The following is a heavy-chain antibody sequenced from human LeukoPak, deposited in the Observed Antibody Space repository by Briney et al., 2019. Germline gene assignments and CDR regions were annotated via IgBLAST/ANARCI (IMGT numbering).Heavy chain of an antibody. Sequence: GGSLRLSCTASGFTFRNFWMHWVRQVPGKGLVWVSHSNTDGSRTTYADSVRGRFTISRDNAKNTLYLQMNSLRADDTAVYYCAKDLYSGSYVGVFDYWGQGTLVTVSS. CDR3: AKDLYSGSYVGVFDY. CDR1: GFTFRNFW. D-gene: IGHD1-26*01. CDR2: SNTDGSRT. J-gene: IGHJ4*02. V-gene: IGHV3-74*03.